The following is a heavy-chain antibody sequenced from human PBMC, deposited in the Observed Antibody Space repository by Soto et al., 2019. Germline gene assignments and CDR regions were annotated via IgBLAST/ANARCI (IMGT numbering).Heavy chain of an antibody. CDR3: ASLSVGFGELVTY. Sequence: EVQLVQSGAEVKKPGASLRISWKGSGYSFTSYWISGVRQMTGKGLEWMGRIDPSDSYTNYSPSFHCHVTISADKSICTAYLQWSSLKSSDTAMYYCASLSVGFGELVTYGGQGTLVTVSS. D-gene: IGHD3-10*01. J-gene: IGHJ4*02. CDR1: GYSFTSYW. V-gene: IGHV5-10-1*01. CDR2: IDPSDSYT.